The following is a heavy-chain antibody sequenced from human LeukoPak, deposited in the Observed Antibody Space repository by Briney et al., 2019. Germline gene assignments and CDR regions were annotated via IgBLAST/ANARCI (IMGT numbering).Heavy chain of an antibody. Sequence: PGGSLRLSYAASGFTFSSYGMHWVRQAPGKGLEWVAVISYDGSNKYYADSVKGRFTISRDNSKNTLYLQMNSLRAEDTAVYYCASTPNSSSSTDDAFDIWGQGTMVTVSS. V-gene: IGHV3-30*03. CDR3: ASTPNSSSSTDDAFDI. J-gene: IGHJ3*02. CDR1: GFTFSSYG. D-gene: IGHD6-13*01. CDR2: ISYDGSNK.